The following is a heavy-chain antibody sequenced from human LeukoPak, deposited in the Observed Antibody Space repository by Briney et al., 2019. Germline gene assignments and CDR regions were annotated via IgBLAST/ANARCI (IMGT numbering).Heavy chain of an antibody. J-gene: IGHJ4*02. D-gene: IGHD3-3*01. V-gene: IGHV4-59*01. CDR3: ARGSDPLFGVVIFDY. CDR1: GGSIRGYF. Sequence: SETLSLTCTVSGGSIRGYFWSWIRQPPGKGLEWIGNIYYSGSTNYNPSLKSRVTMSVDTSKNQFSLKLSSVTAADTAVYYCARGSDPLFGVVIFDYWGQGTLVTVSS. CDR2: IYYSGST.